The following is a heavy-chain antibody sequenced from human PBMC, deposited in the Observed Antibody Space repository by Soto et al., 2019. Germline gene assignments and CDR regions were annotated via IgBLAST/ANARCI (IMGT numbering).Heavy chain of an antibody. CDR2: INAGNGNT. J-gene: IGHJ3*01. CDR3: ARVQLERLDVLDF. CDR1: GYTFTSYA. Sequence: GASVKVCKASGYTFTSYAMHWVRQAPGQRLEWMGWINAGNGNTKYSQKFQGRVTITRDTSASTAYMELRSLRSDDTAVYYCARVQLERLDVLDFWGQGTMVTVSS. V-gene: IGHV1-3*01. D-gene: IGHD1-1*01.